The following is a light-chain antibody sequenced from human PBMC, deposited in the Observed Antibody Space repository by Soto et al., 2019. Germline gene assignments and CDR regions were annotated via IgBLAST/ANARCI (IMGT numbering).Light chain of an antibody. CDR3: QQYGSSLPWT. V-gene: IGKV3-20*01. J-gene: IGKJ1*01. CDR1: QIVSSNY. CDR2: NAS. Sequence: EIVLKQYPGTLSLSPGERATLSCRASQIVSSNYLAWYQQKPGQAPRLLISNASRRATGIPDRFSGSGSATDFTLTIAGLEPEDFAMYYCQQYGSSLPWTFGQGTKVDIK.